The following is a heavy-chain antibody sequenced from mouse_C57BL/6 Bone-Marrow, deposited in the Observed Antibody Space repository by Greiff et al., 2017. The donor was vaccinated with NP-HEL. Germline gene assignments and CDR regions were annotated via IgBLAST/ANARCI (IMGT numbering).Heavy chain of an antibody. V-gene: IGHV1-80*01. Sequence: QVQLKQSGAELVKPGASVKISCKASGYAFSSYWMNWVKQRPGKGLEWIGQIYPGDGDTNYNGKFKGKATLTADKSSSTAYMQRSSLTSEDSAVYFCARHRIEDYGRDWYFDVWGTGTTVTVSS. D-gene: IGHD1-1*01. J-gene: IGHJ1*03. CDR1: GYAFSSYW. CDR3: ARHRIEDYGRDWYFDV. CDR2: IYPGDGDT.